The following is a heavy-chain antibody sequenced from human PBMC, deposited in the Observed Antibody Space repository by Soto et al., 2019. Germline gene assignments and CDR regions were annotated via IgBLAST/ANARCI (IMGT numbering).Heavy chain of an antibody. Sequence: GASVKVSCKASGGTFSSYAISWVRQAPGQRFEWMGGIIPIFGTANYAQKFQGRVTITADESTSTAYMELGSLRSEDTAVYYCARGGYSYGGYYYYGMDVWGQGTTVTVSS. D-gene: IGHD5-18*01. CDR2: IIPIFGTA. V-gene: IGHV1-69*13. CDR3: ARGGYSYGGYYYYGMDV. J-gene: IGHJ6*02. CDR1: GGTFSSYA.